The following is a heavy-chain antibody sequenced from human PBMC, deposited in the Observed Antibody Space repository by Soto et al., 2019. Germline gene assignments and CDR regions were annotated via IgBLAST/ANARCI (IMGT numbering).Heavy chain of an antibody. J-gene: IGHJ4*02. V-gene: IGHV3-23*01. CDR3: AKDGSTTVITSSFK. Sequence: LRLSCAASGFTFSIYGMNWVRQAPGKGLEWVSGISAGGGTTNYADSVKGRFTISRDNSKNILYLQMNSLRVEDTAVYYCAKDGSTTVITSSFKWGQGTLVTVSS. D-gene: IGHD4-17*01. CDR2: ISAGGGTT. CDR1: GFTFSIYG.